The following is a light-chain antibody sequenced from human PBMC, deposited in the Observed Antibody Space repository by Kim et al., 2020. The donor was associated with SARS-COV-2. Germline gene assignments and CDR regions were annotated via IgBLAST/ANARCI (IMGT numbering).Light chain of an antibody. CDR1: KLGNKY. V-gene: IGLV3-1*01. Sequence: SASPGQAASITCSGDKLGNKYASWYQQKPGQSPVLVIYQDEKRPSGIPERFSGSNSGNSATLTISGTQAMDEADYFCLAWDSSSGSYVFGPGTKVTVL. CDR3: LAWDSSSGSYV. CDR2: QDE. J-gene: IGLJ1*01.